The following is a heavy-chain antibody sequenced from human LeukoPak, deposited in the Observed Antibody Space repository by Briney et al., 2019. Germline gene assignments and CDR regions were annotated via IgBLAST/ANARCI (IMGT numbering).Heavy chain of an antibody. Sequence: SETLSLTCTVSGGSISSYYWSWIRQPPGKGLEWIGYIYYSGSTNYNPSLTSRVAISVATSKNQFSLKLSSVTAADTAVYYCARTGRGSGSYGYYYYYYMDVWGKGTTVTVSS. D-gene: IGHD3-10*01. CDR1: GGSISSYY. V-gene: IGHV4-59*01. CDR3: ARTGRGSGSYGYYYYYYMDV. CDR2: IYYSGST. J-gene: IGHJ6*03.